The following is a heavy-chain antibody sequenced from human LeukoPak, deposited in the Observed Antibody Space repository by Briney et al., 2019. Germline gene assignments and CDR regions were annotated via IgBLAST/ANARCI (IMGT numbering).Heavy chain of an antibody. CDR2: ITSDDST. Sequence: GGSLRLSCAASGFTLRSYMMSWLRQAPGQGLEGCSTITSDDSTFYVDSVRGRFNISRDNSKNTLDLQMRSLIVEDAAVYYCAKRPFYDGGGFPFEYWGQGTLITVSS. CDR3: AKRPFYDGGGFPFEY. J-gene: IGHJ4*02. D-gene: IGHD3-22*01. CDR1: GFTLRSYM. V-gene: IGHV3-23*02.